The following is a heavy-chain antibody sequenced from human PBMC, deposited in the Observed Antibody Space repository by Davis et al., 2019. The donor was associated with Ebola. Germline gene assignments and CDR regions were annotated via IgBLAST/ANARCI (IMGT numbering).Heavy chain of an antibody. CDR2: IQYGGSKE. Sequence: PGGSLRLSCAASGFTFSDYGMHWVRQTPGKGLEWVAFIQYGGSKEFYAESVKGRFTISRDNSRNTLYLQMNSLRAEDTAVYFCVKNYYGMDVWGQGTTVTVSS. CDR1: GFTFSDYG. D-gene: IGHD3-10*01. CDR3: VKNYYGMDV. V-gene: IGHV3-30*02. J-gene: IGHJ6*02.